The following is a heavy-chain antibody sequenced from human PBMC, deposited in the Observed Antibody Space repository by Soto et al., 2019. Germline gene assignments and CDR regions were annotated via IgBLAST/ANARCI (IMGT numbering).Heavy chain of an antibody. CDR2: ISSSSSTI. CDR3: ARDDPFAFDI. Sequence: PGGSLRLSCAASGFTFSSYSMNWVRQAPGKGLEWVSYISSSSSTIYYADSVKGRFTISRDNARSSLYLQMNSLRADDTAVYYCARDDPFAFDIWGQGTMVTVSS. CDR1: GFTFSSYS. J-gene: IGHJ3*02. V-gene: IGHV3-48*01.